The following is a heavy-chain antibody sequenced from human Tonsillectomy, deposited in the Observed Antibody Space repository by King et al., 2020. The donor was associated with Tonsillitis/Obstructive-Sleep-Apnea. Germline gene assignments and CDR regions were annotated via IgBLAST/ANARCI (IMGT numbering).Heavy chain of an antibody. D-gene: IGHD3-3*01. CDR1: GFTFSSYA. J-gene: IGHJ6*04. CDR3: AKDSYDFWSGYSGPLDV. CDR2: MSGRGGST. V-gene: IGHV3-23*04. Sequence: VQLVESGGGWVQPGGSLRLSCAASGFTFSSYAMSWVRQAPGKGLEWVSIMSGRGGSTYYEDSVKGRFTISRDNSKNTLYLQMNSLIAEDTAVYYCAKDSYDFWSGYSGPLDVWGKGTTVTVSS.